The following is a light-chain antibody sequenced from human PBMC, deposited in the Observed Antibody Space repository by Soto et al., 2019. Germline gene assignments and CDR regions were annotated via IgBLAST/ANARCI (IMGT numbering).Light chain of an antibody. Sequence: QPVLTQPPSVSGAPGQSITISCTGSSSNIGAGYDVHWYQQVPGTAPKLLIYGNNNRASGVPDRFSVSKSGTSASLAISGFQAVDEADYYCQSYDNSLTYVFGTGTKLTVL. CDR2: GNN. CDR1: SSNIGAGYD. J-gene: IGLJ1*01. CDR3: QSYDNSLTYV. V-gene: IGLV1-40*01.